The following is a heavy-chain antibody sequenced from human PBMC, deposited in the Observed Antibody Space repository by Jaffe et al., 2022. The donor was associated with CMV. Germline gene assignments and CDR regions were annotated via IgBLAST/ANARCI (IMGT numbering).Heavy chain of an antibody. D-gene: IGHD3-10*01. CDR2: ISYDGSNK. V-gene: IGHV3-30*18. Sequence: QVQLVESGGGVVQPGRSLRLSCAASGFTFSSYGMHWVRQAPGKGLEWVAVISYDGSNKYYADSVKGRFTISRDNSKNTLYLQMNSLRAEDTAVYYCAKGSQRAGSGSYFFYYYYGMDVWGQGTTVTVSS. J-gene: IGHJ6*02. CDR3: AKGSQRAGSGSYFFYYYYGMDV. CDR1: GFTFSSYG.